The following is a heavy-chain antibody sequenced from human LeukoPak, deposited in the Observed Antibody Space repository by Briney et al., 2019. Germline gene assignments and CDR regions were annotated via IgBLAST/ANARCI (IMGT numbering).Heavy chain of an antibody. V-gene: IGHV1-2*06. J-gene: IGHJ4*02. Sequence: GASVKVSCKASGYTFTGYYMHWVRQAPGQGLEWMGRINPNSGGTNYAQKFQGRVTMTRDTSISTAYMELSRLRSDDTAVYYCARGSALLALSFDYWGQGTLVTVSS. CDR1: GYTFTGYY. CDR3: ARGSALLALSFDY. D-gene: IGHD2-15*01. CDR2: INPNSGGT.